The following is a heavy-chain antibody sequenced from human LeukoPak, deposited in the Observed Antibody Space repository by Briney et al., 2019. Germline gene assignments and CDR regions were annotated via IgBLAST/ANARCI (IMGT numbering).Heavy chain of an antibody. CDR1: GYTFTDYH. CDR2: MNPNSGNT. CDR3: AKGSYFDY. Sequence: ASVKVSCKTSGYTFTDYHAHWVRQAPGQGLEWMGWMNPNSGNTGYAQKFQGRVTMTRNTSISTAYMELSSLRSEDTAVYYCAKGSYFDYWGQGTLVTVSS. V-gene: IGHV1-8*02. J-gene: IGHJ4*02.